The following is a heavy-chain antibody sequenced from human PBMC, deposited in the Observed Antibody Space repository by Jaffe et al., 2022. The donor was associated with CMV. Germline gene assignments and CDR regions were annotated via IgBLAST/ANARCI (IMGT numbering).Heavy chain of an antibody. D-gene: IGHD3-22*01. CDR2: IYYSGST. CDR3: ASRGGERYYDSSGHPWH. V-gene: IGHV4-61*01. CDR1: GGSVSSGSYY. Sequence: QVQLQESGPGLVKPSETLSLTCTVSGGSVSSGSYYWSWIRQPPGKGLEWIGYIYYSGSTNYNPSLKSRVTISVDTSKNQFSLKLSSVTAADTAVYYCASRGGERYYDSSGHPWHWGQGTLVTVSS. J-gene: IGHJ1*01.